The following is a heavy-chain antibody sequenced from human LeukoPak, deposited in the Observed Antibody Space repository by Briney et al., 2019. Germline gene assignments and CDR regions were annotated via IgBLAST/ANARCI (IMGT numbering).Heavy chain of an antibody. CDR1: GFTFSSYW. J-gene: IGHJ4*02. V-gene: IGHV3-7*01. Sequence: GGSLRLSCAASGFTFSSYWMNWVRQAPGKGLEWVANIKQDGSEKYYVDSVKGRFTISRDNAKNSLYLQMNSLRAEDTAVYYCARGHWYSGSYPFDYWGQGTLVTVSS. CDR2: IKQDGSEK. D-gene: IGHD1-26*01. CDR3: ARGHWYSGSYPFDY.